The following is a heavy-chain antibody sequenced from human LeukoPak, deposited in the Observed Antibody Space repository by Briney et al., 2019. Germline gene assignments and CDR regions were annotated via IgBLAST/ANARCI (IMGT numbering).Heavy chain of an antibody. CDR1: GGSFDDYY. D-gene: IGHD6-13*01. Sequence: PSETLSLTCAVYGGSFDDYYWSWIRQSPEKGLEWIGDLNHRGLTNHNPSLKTRVALSVDPSKNQIPLKVFSVTAADSAVYYCVRPGIPAAGHWYHPWGPGTLVTVSS. J-gene: IGHJ5*02. CDR2: LNHRGLT. CDR3: VRPGIPAAGHWYHP. V-gene: IGHV4-34*01.